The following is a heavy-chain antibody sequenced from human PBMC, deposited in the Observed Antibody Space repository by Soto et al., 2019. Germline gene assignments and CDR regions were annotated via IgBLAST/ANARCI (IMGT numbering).Heavy chain of an antibody. Sequence: QVQLQESGPGLVKPSQTLSLTCTVSGGSISSGGYYWSWIRQHPGKGLEWIGYIYYSGSTYYNPSLKSRVTISVETSKNQFSLKLSSVTAADTAVYYCARGALGDGPKYYYGMDVWGQGTTVTVSS. D-gene: IGHD1-26*01. CDR1: GGSISSGGYY. CDR3: ARGALGDGPKYYYGMDV. J-gene: IGHJ6*02. CDR2: IYYSGST. V-gene: IGHV4-31*03.